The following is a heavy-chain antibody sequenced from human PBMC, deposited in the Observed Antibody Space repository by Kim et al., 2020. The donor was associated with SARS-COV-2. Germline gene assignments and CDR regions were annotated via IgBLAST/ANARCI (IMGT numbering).Heavy chain of an antibody. D-gene: IGHD1-26*01. CDR2: DASIT. CDR3: ARGDSGP. Sequence: DASITIKAESVQDRFTITRDNAKNTLYLQMNRLRAGDTAVYYCARGDSGPWGQGTLVTVSS. V-gene: IGHV3-74*01. J-gene: IGHJ5*02.